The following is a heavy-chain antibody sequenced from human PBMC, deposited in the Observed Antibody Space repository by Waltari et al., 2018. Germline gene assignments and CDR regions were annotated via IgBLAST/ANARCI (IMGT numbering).Heavy chain of an antibody. Sequence: EVNLVESGGGLVQPGGSLRLSCAASGFSFRGSWMHWCRQAPGKGLVSVSRINKNGDATSYADSVKGRLTISKDNAKNTLYLEMNSLRAEDTAVYYCARSGGYIDYWGQGTLVTVSS. CDR2: INKNGDAT. V-gene: IGHV3-74*01. D-gene: IGHD2-15*01. CDR1: GFSFRGSW. J-gene: IGHJ4*02. CDR3: ARSGGYIDY.